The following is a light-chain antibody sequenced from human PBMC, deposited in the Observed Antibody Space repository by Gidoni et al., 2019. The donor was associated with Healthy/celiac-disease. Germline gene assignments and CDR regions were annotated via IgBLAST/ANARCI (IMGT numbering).Light chain of an antibody. V-gene: IGKV3-20*01. Sequence: EIVLTQSPVTLSLSPGVRVTLPCRASQSVSSSYLAWYQQKPGQAPRLLIYDASSRATGIPDRFSGSGSGTDFTLTISRLEPEDFAVYYCQQYGSSPLTFGGGTKVEIK. J-gene: IGKJ4*01. CDR1: QSVSSSY. CDR3: QQYGSSPLT. CDR2: DAS.